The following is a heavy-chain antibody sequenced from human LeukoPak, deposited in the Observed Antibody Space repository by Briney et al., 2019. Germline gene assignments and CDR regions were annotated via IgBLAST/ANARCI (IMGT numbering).Heavy chain of an antibody. CDR2: ISSSSTYI. CDR1: GFTFSSYS. V-gene: IGHV3-21*01. Sequence: GGSLRLSCAASGFTFSSYSMNCVRQAPGKGLEWVSSISSSSTYIYYADSVKGRFTISRDNAKNSLSLQMNSLRAEDTAVYYCAREALNMYYGMDVWGQGTTVTVSS. D-gene: IGHD1/OR15-1a*01. J-gene: IGHJ6*02. CDR3: AREALNMYYGMDV.